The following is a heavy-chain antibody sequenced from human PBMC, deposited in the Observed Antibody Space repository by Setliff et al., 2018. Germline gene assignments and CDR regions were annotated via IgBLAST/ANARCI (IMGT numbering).Heavy chain of an antibody. J-gene: IGHJ5*02. D-gene: IGHD6-19*01. CDR3: ARRRSSSGWNNWFDP. CDR1: GGSISSGSYY. CDR2: IYTSGST. Sequence: PSETLSLTCTVSGGSISSGSYYWSWIRQPAGKGLEWIGHIYTSGSTNYNPSLKSRVTIXXXTSKKXXXXXXXXXXAADTAVYYCARRRSSSGWNNWFDPWGQGTLVTVSS. V-gene: IGHV4-61*09.